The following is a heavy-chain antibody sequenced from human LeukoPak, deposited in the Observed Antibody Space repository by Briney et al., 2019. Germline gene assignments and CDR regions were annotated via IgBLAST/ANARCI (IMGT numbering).Heavy chain of an antibody. J-gene: IGHJ6*03. CDR1: GGTFSSYA. V-gene: IGHV1-69*05. CDR3: ARAPSIEYSSSSEAGIYYYYYMDV. D-gene: IGHD6-6*01. CDR2: IIPIFGTA. Sequence: GASVKVSCKASGGTFSSYAISWVRQAPGQGLEWMGGIIPIFGTANYAQKFQGRVTITTDESTGTAYMELSSLRSEDTAVYYCARAPSIEYSSSSEAGIYYYYYMDVWGKGTTVTVSS.